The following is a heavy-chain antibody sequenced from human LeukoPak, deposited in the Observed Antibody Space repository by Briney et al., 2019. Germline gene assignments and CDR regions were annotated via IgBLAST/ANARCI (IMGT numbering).Heavy chain of an antibody. CDR2: MDPNSGNT. D-gene: IGHD4-23*01. J-gene: IGHJ3*02. CDR1: GYTFTSYD. CDR3: ARVYGGNAEAFDI. Sequence: EASVKVSCKASGYTFTSYDINWVRQATGQGLEWMGWMDPNSGNTGYAQKFQGRVTMTRNTSISTAYMELSSLRSEDTAVYYCARVYGGNAEAFDIWGQGTMVTVSS. V-gene: IGHV1-8*01.